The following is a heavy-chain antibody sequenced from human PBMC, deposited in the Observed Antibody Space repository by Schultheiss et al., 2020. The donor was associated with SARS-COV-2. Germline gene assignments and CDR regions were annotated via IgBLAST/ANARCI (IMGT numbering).Heavy chain of an antibody. J-gene: IGHJ4*02. CDR3: ASWGSSSGY. Sequence: SETLSLTCTVSGGSVSSGSYYWSWIRQPPGKGLEWIGYIYYSGSTNYNPSLKSRVTISVDTSKNQFSLKLSSVTAADTAVYYCASWGSSSGYWGQGTLVTVSS. CDR1: GGSVSSGSYY. CDR2: IYYSGST. D-gene: IGHD6-6*01. V-gene: IGHV4-61*01.